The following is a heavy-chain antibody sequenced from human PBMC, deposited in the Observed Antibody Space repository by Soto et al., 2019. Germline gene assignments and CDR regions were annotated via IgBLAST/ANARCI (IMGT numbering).Heavy chain of an antibody. Sequence: ASVKVSCKASGYTFTSYYMHWVRQAPGQGLEWMGIINPSGGSTSYAQKFQGRVTMTRDTSTGTVYMELSSLRSEDTAVYYCAREATGYYDSSGFTLFDYWGQGTLVTVSS. J-gene: IGHJ4*02. CDR3: AREATGYYDSSGFTLFDY. CDR1: GYTFTSYY. V-gene: IGHV1-46*01. CDR2: INPSGGST. D-gene: IGHD3-22*01.